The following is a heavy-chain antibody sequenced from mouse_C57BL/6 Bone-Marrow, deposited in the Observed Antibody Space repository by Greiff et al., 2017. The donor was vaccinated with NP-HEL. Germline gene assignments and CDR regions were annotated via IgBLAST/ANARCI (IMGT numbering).Heavy chain of an antibody. CDR2: IDPETGGT. J-gene: IGHJ2*01. V-gene: IGHV1-15*01. D-gene: IGHD1-1*01. CDR3: TKPFHYYGSSYGY. CDR1: GYTFTDYE. Sequence: QVQLQQSGAELVRPGASVTLSCKASGYTFTDYEMHWVKQTPVHGLEWIGAIDPETGGTAYNQKFKGKAILTADKSSSPAYMELRSLTSEDSAVYYCTKPFHYYGSSYGYWGQGTTLTVSS.